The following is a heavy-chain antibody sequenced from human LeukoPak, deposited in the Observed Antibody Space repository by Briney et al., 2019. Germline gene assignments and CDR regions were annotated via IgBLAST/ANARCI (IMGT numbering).Heavy chain of an antibody. J-gene: IGHJ4*02. V-gene: IGHV4-59*12. CDR2: IYYSGST. D-gene: IGHD3-22*01. Sequence: SETLSLTCTISGGSISSYYWSWIRQPPGKGLEWIGYIYYSGSTNYNPSLKSRVTISVDTSKNQFSLKLSSVTAADTAVYYCARRGRVYYDSSGYYPTYFDYWGQGTLVTVSS. CDR3: ARRGRVYYDSSGYYPTYFDY. CDR1: GGSISSYY.